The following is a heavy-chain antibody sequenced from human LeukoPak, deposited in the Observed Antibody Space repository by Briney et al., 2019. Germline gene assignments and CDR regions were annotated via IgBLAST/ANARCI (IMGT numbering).Heavy chain of an antibody. Sequence: GGSLRLSCAASGFTFSSYWMHWVRQAPGKGLVGVSRINSDGSSTTYADSVRGRFTISRDNAKNTLYLQMNSLRAEDTAVYYCARAEGDFLSGYYSLDYWGQGTLVTVSS. J-gene: IGHJ4*02. V-gene: IGHV3-74*01. CDR1: GFTFSSYW. CDR3: ARAEGDFLSGYYSLDY. CDR2: INSDGSST. D-gene: IGHD3-3*01.